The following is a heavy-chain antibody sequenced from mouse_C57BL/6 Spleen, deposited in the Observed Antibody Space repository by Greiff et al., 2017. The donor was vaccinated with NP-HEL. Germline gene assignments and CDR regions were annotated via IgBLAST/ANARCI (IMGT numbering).Heavy chain of an antibody. Sequence: EVQLQQSGPELVKPGASVKISCKASGYSFTGYYMNWVKQSPEKSLEWIGEINPSTGGTTYNQKFKAKATLTVDKSSSTAYMQLKSLTSEDSAVYYCARGGYYDYLAWFAYWGQGTLVTVSA. CDR1: GYSFTGYY. V-gene: IGHV1-42*01. D-gene: IGHD2-4*01. J-gene: IGHJ3*01. CDR3: ARGGYYDYLAWFAY. CDR2: INPSTGGT.